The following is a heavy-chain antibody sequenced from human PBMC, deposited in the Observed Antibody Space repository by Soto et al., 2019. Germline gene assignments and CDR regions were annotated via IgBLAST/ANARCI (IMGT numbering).Heavy chain of an antibody. D-gene: IGHD1-1*01. J-gene: IGHJ5*02. CDR2: ISGSGGST. CDR3: AKSVSYNWNDANWFDS. CDR1: GFTFSSYA. V-gene: IGHV3-23*01. Sequence: GGSLRLSCAASGFTFSSYAMSWVRQAPGKGLEWVSAISGSGGSTYYADSVKGRFTISRDNSKNTLYLQMNSLRPEDTAVYYCAKSVSYNWNDANWFDSWGQGTLVTVSS.